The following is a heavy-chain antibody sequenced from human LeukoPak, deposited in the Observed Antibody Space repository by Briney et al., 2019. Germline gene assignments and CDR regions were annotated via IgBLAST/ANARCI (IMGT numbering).Heavy chain of an antibody. CDR2: ISSSGSTI. D-gene: IGHD1-7*01. Sequence: GGSLRLSCAASGFTFSDYYMSWIRQAPGKGLEWVSYISSSGSTIYYADSVKGRFTIPRDNAKNSLYLQMNSLRAEDTAVYYCAKDSPKLYYYYGMDVWGKGTTVTVSS. V-gene: IGHV3-11*01. CDR1: GFTFSDYY. J-gene: IGHJ6*04. CDR3: AKDSPKLYYYYGMDV.